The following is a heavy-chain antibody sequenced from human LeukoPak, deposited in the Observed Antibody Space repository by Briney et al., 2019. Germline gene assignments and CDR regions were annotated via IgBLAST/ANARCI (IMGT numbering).Heavy chain of an antibody. D-gene: IGHD6-19*01. J-gene: IGHJ4*02. CDR2: ISAYNGNT. CDR1: GYTFTSYG. Sequence: ASVKVSCKASGYTFTSYGISWVRQAPGQGLEWMGWISAYNGNTNYAQKLQGRVTMTTDTSISTAYMELSRLRSDDTAVYYCARVLAVAGYFDYWGQGTLVTVSS. CDR3: ARVLAVAGYFDY. V-gene: IGHV1-18*01.